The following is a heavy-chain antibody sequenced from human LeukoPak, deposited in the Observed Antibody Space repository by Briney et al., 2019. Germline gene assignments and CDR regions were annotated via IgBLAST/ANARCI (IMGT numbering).Heavy chain of an antibody. CDR1: GFTVSSNY. CDR3: ARLTYGDYAFDI. J-gene: IGHJ3*02. Sequence: GGSLRLSCAASGFTVSSNYMSWVRQAPGKGLEWVSVIYSGGSTYYADSVKGRFTISRDNSKNTLYLQMNSLRAEGTAVYYCARLTYGDYAFDIWGQGTMVTVSS. D-gene: IGHD4-17*01. CDR2: IYSGGST. V-gene: IGHV3-66*01.